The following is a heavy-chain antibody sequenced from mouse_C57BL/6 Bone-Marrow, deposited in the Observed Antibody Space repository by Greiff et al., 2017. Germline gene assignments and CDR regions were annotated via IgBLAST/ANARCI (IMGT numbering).Heavy chain of an antibody. D-gene: IGHD1-1*01. CDR1: GYTFTSYW. CDR2: IHPNSGST. J-gene: IGHJ4*01. V-gene: IGHV1-64*01. CDR3: ARVHYYGSPFYYAMDY. Sequence: QVQLQQPGAELVKPGASVKLSCKASGYTFTSYWMPWVKQRPGQGLEWIGMIHPNSGSTNYTEKFKSKATLTVDKSSSTAYMQLSSLTSEDSAVYYCARVHYYGSPFYYAMDYWGQGTSVTVSS.